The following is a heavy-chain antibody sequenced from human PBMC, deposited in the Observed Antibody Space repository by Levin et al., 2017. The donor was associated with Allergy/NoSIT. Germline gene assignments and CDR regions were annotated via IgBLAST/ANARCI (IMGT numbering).Heavy chain of an antibody. CDR1: GFTFDDYA. CDR3: AKDLHYDSSGYQSACFDY. V-gene: IGHV3-9*01. D-gene: IGHD3-22*01. CDR2: ISWNSGSI. J-gene: IGHJ4*02. Sequence: LSLTCAASGFTFDDYAMHWVRQAPGKGLEWVSGISWNSGSIGYADSVKGRFTISRDNAKNSLYLQMNSLRAEDTALYYCAKDLHYDSSGYQSACFDYWGQGTLVTVSS.